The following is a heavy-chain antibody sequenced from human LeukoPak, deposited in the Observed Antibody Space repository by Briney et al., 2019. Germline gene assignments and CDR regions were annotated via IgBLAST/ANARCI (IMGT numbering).Heavy chain of an antibody. Sequence: GASVKVSCKASGYTFTGYYMHWVRQAPGQGLEWMGWINPNSGGTNYAQKFQGRVTMTRDTSISTAYMELSRLRSDDTAVYYCARELLWFGDSTDYWGQGTLVTVSS. CDR2: INPNSGGT. V-gene: IGHV1-2*02. D-gene: IGHD3-10*01. CDR3: ARELLWFGDSTDY. CDR1: GYTFTGYY. J-gene: IGHJ4*02.